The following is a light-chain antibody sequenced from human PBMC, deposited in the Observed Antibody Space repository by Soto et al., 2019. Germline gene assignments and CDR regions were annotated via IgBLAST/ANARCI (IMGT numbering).Light chain of an antibody. V-gene: IGLV2-23*02. CDR1: RSDVGSYNL. Sequence: QSALTQPASVSGSPGQSITISCTGTRSDVGSYNLVSWFQQHPGKAPKLFIYEVNRRPSGVSDRLSGSKSANTASLTISGLQAEDEADYYCFSYAGAGTFVFGTGTKVTVL. J-gene: IGLJ1*01. CDR2: EVN. CDR3: FSYAGAGTFV.